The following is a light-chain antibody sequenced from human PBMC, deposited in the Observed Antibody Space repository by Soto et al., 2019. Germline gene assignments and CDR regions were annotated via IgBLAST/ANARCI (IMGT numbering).Light chain of an antibody. Sequence: DIVMTQSPDSLAVSLGERATISCKSSQSVLHNSNNKNYLTWYLQQPGQSPQLLIYEVSTRVSGVPDRFSGSGSGTDFTLEISRVETDDVGIYYCMQSTQLPPTFGQGTRLEIK. CDR2: EVS. J-gene: IGKJ5*01. V-gene: IGKV4-1*01. CDR3: MQSTQLPPT. CDR1: QSVLHNSNNKNY.